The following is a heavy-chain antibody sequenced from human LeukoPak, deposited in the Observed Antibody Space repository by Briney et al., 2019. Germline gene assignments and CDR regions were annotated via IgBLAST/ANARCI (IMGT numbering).Heavy chain of an antibody. CDR3: ARDRLLYAFDI. CDR2: IYYSGST. Sequence: PSETLPLTCTVSGGSISSGGYYWSWIRQHPGKGLEWIGYIYYSGSTYYNPSLESRVTISVDTSKNQFSLKLSSVTAADTAVYYCARDRLLYAFDIWGQGTMVTVSS. D-gene: IGHD2-21*01. CDR1: GGSISSGGYY. J-gene: IGHJ3*02. V-gene: IGHV4-31*03.